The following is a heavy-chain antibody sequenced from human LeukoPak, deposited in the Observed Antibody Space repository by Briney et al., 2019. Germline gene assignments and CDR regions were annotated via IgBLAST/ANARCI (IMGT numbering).Heavy chain of an antibody. CDR1: GGSISSYY. D-gene: IGHD2-8*02. V-gene: IGHV4-59*01. J-gene: IGHJ6*02. CDR2: IYYSGTT. Sequence: SETLSLTCTVSGGSISSYYWSWIRQPPGKGLEWVGNIYYSGTTNYNPSLKSRVTISVGTSKNQFSLKLSSVTAADTAVYYCAAGTYESTGYYYGMDVWGQGTTVTVSS. CDR3: AAGTYESTGYYYGMDV.